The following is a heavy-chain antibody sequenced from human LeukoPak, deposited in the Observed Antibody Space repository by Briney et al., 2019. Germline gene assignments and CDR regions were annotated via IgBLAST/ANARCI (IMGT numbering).Heavy chain of an antibody. D-gene: IGHD3-3*01. CDR2: IYTSGST. CDR3: ARDGALRFLEWRDYFDY. V-gene: IGHV4-4*07. Sequence: SETLSLTCTVSGGSISSYYWSWIRQPAGKGLEWIGRIYTSGSTNYNPSLKSRVTMSVDTSKNQFSQKLSSVTAADTAVYYCARDGALRFLEWRDYFDYWGQGTLVTVSS. J-gene: IGHJ4*02. CDR1: GGSISSYY.